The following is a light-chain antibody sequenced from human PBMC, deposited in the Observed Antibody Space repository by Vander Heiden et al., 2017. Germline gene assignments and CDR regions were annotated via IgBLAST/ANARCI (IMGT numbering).Light chain of an antibody. Sequence: DIQMTQSPSSLSASVGDRVTITCRASQSISSYLNWYQQKPGKAPKLLIYAASSLRSGVPSRFSGSGSGTDFTLTISSLQPEDFATYYCQQSYSTPLFGGGTKVEIK. CDR3: QQSYSTPL. CDR2: AAS. J-gene: IGKJ4*01. CDR1: QSISSY. V-gene: IGKV1-39*01.